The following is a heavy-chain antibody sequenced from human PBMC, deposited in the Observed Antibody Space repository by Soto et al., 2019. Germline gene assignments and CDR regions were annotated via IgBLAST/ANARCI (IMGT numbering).Heavy chain of an antibody. J-gene: IGHJ5*02. CDR1: GXTFRTYS. Sequence: GSLRLSSAASGXTFRTYSMSWVRQDPGKGLEWVSAISGSGGSTYYADAVKGRFTISRDNSKNTLYLQMNSLRAEYTAVYYCEKVLVRLAPDSSSSEFDPWGQGTLVTVSS. D-gene: IGHD6-6*01. V-gene: IGHV3-23*01. CDR2: ISGSGGST. CDR3: EKVLVRLAPDSSSSEFDP.